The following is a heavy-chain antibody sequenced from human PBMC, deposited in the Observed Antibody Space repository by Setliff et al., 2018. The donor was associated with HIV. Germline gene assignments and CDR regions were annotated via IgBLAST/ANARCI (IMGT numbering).Heavy chain of an antibody. Sequence: PGGSLRLSCTASEFTFGDYAMSWVRQAPGKGLEWVGFIRSKAYTGTTEYAASVKGRFTISRDDSKSVAYLQMNSLKTEDTAVYYCTRSRSGISGWGQGTLVTVSS. V-gene: IGHV3-49*04. CDR3: TRSRSGISG. CDR2: IRSKAYTGTT. D-gene: IGHD1-26*01. J-gene: IGHJ4*02. CDR1: EFTFGDYA.